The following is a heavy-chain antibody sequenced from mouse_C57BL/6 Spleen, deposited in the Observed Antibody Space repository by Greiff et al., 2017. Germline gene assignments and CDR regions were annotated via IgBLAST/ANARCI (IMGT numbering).Heavy chain of an antibody. CDR1: GYTFTSYW. J-gene: IGHJ4*01. V-gene: IGHV1-52*01. Sequence: QVQLKQPGAELVRPGSSVKLSCKASGYTFTSYWMHWVKQRPIQGLEWIGNIDPSDSETPYNQKFKDKATLTVDKSSSTAYMQLSSLTSEDSAVYYCAREDYSKGYYAMDYWGQGTSVTVSS. D-gene: IGHD2-5*01. CDR3: AREDYSKGYYAMDY. CDR2: IDPSDSET.